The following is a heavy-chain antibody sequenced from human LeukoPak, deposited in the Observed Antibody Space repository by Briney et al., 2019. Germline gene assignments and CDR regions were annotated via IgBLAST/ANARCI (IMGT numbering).Heavy chain of an antibody. CDR1: GFTFDDYA. D-gene: IGHD6-19*01. CDR2: ISWNSGSI. CDR3: AKDRISSGWYGGLGGFDY. J-gene: IGHJ4*02. V-gene: IGHV3-9*01. Sequence: GGSLRLSCAASGFTFDDYAMHWVRQAPGKGLEWVSGISWNSGSIGYADSVKGRFTISRDNAKNSLYLQMNSLRAEDTALYYCAKDRISSGWYGGLGGFDYWGQGTLVTVSS.